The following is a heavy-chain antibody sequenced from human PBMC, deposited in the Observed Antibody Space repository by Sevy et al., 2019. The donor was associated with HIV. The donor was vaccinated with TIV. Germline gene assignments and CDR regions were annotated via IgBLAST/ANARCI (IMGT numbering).Heavy chain of an antibody. Sequence: GGSLRLSCAASGFTFSGSAMHWVRHASGKGLEWVGRIRSKANSYATAYAASVKGRFTISRDDSKNTAYLQMNSLKTEDTAVYYCTRGRGGSSSSMDYYYYYGMDVWGQGTTVTVSS. J-gene: IGHJ6*02. D-gene: IGHD6-6*01. CDR3: TRGRGGSSSSMDYYYYYGMDV. V-gene: IGHV3-73*01. CDR1: GFTFSGSA. CDR2: IRSKANSYAT.